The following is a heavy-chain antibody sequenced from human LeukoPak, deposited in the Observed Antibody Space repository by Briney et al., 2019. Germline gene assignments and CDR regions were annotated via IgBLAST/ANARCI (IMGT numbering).Heavy chain of an antibody. D-gene: IGHD5-12*01. J-gene: IGHJ4*02. Sequence: GGSLRLSCAASGFTFSNYWMTWVRQAPGKGLEWVANINRDGSERYYVDSVKGRFTISRDDAKSSLYLQMHSLSAEDTAVYYCARVNGRSGYVAFDYWGQGTLVTVSS. CDR2: INRDGSER. CDR1: GFTFSNYW. V-gene: IGHV3-7*01. CDR3: ARVNGRSGYVAFDY.